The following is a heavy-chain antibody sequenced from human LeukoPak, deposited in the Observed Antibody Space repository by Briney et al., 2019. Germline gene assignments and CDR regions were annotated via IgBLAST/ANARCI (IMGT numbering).Heavy chain of an antibody. J-gene: IGHJ3*02. V-gene: IGHV1-69*13. D-gene: IGHD2-15*01. CDR1: GGTFSSYA. CDR2: IIPIFGTA. Sequence: RASVKVSCKASGGTFSSYAISWVRQAPGQGPEWMGGIIPIFGTANYAQKFQGRVTITADESTSTAYKELSSLRSEDTAVYYCARGAPPKDWHAFDIWGQGTMVTVSS. CDR3: ARGAPPKDWHAFDI.